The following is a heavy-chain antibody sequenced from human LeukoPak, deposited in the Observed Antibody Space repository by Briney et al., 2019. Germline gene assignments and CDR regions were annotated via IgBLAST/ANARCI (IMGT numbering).Heavy chain of an antibody. CDR1: GFTFSSYA. D-gene: IGHD1-26*01. CDR2: ISWNSGSI. J-gene: IGHJ4*02. Sequence: TGGSLRLSCAASGFTFSSYAMYWVRQAPGKGLEWVSGISWNSGSIGYADSVKGRFTISRDNAKNSLYLQMNSLRAEDTAVYYCARGAIVGANFDYWGQGTLVTVSS. CDR3: ARGAIVGANFDY. V-gene: IGHV3-9*01.